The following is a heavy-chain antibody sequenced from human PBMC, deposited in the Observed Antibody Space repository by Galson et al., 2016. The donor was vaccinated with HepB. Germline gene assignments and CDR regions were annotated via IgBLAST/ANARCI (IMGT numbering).Heavy chain of an antibody. J-gene: IGHJ4*02. CDR2: IYWDDIE. Sequence: LVKPTQTLPLTCTFSGFSLTTTAVGVGWIRQPPGKALEWLALIYWDDIEHYRPSLKSRLKITKDTSKNQVVLTMTNMDPVDTATYYCPHFYGSGFYSWKFVDYWGQGILVTVSA. V-gene: IGHV2-5*02. CDR1: GFSLTTTAVG. CDR3: PHFYGSGFYSWKFVDY. D-gene: IGHD3-10*01.